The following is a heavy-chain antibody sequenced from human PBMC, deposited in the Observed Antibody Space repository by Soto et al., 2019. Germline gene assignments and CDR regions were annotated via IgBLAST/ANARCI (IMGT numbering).Heavy chain of an antibody. CDR3: ARGGDSYTIFED. CDR2: IYYSGST. Sequence: SETLSLTCTVSGSSISSGGYYWSCIRQHPGKGLEWIGYIYYSGSTYYNPSLKSRVTISVYTSKNQFSLKLSSVTAADTAVYFCARGGDSYTIFEDWGQGTRVTVSS. J-gene: IGHJ1*01. D-gene: IGHD5-18*01. CDR1: GSSISSGGYY. V-gene: IGHV4-31*03.